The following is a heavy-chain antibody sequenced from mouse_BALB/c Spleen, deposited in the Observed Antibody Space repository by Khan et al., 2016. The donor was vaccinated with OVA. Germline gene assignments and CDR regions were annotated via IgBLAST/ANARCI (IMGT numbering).Heavy chain of an antibody. CDR1: GYTFTTYW. CDR2: INPTSGYT. CDR3: TRDRSDY. Sequence: VQLQQSGAELAKPGASVKMSCKASGYTFTTYWMHWVKQRPGQGLEWIGYINPTSGYTDYNERFKEQTTLSAAKSSSTAYMQLSSLTSEDSAVYYCTRDRSDYWGQGTTLTVSS. V-gene: IGHV1-7*01. J-gene: IGHJ2*01.